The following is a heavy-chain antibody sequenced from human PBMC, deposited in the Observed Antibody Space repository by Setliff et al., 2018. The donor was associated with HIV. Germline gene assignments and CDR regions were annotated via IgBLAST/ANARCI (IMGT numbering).Heavy chain of an antibody. Sequence: ASVKVSCKASGYTFTTYAMHWVRQAPGQRLEWMGWINAGIGNTKYSQKFQGRVTMARDTSASTAYMELSSLISEDTAVYYCARGSHRVEYYDSSGYPAYWGQGTLVTVSS. J-gene: IGHJ4*02. CDR1: GYTFTTYA. D-gene: IGHD3-22*01. V-gene: IGHV1-3*01. CDR2: INAGIGNT. CDR3: ARGSHRVEYYDSSGYPAY.